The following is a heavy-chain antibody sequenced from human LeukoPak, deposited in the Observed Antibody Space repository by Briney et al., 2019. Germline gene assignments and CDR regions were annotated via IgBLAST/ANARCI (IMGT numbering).Heavy chain of an antibody. Sequence: PGGSLRLSCAASGFTLSSYAMTWVRQAPGKGLEWVSSISSSGGSTYYADSVKGRFTISRDNSKNTLYLQMNTLRAEDRAVYYCAKNGIAVAGLDYWGQGTLVTVSS. D-gene: IGHD6-19*01. CDR1: GFTLSSYA. CDR3: AKNGIAVAGLDY. J-gene: IGHJ4*02. CDR2: ISSSGGST. V-gene: IGHV3-23*01.